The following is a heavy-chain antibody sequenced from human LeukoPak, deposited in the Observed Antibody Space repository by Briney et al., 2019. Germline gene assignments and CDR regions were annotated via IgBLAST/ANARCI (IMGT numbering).Heavy chain of an antibody. J-gene: IGHJ3*02. V-gene: IGHV3-15*01. D-gene: IGHD2/OR15-2a*01. CDR1: GFTFSNAW. Sequence: GGSLRLSCAASGFTFSNAWVTWVRQAPGRGLEWVGRVKSKTDGGTTDYAAPVKGRFTISRDDSKTTLYLQMNSLKTEDTAVYYCTTVEYAAFYIWGQGTMVTVSS. CDR2: VKSKTDGGTT. CDR3: TTVEYAAFYI.